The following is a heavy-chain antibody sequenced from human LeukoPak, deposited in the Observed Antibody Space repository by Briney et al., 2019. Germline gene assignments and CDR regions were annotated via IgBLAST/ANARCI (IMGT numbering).Heavy chain of an antibody. CDR3: ARDHYYDSIGPNDYMDV. Sequence: SETLSLTCTVSGGSISSYYWSWIRQPPGKGLEWIGYIYYSGSTNYNPSLKSRVTISVDTSKNQFSLKLSSVTAADTAVYYCARDHYYDSIGPNDYMDVWGKGTTVTVSS. D-gene: IGHD3-22*01. CDR1: GGSISSYY. V-gene: IGHV4-59*01. CDR2: IYYSGST. J-gene: IGHJ6*03.